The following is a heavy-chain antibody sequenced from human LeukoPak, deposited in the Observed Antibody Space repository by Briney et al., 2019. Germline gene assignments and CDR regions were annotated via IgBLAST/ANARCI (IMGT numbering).Heavy chain of an antibody. J-gene: IGHJ4*02. CDR2: ISYDGSNK. CDR1: GGSFSGYY. CDR3: AKGSGPFDY. Sequence: LSLTCAVYGGSFSGYYWNWIRQPPGKGLEWVAVISYDGSNKYYADSVKGRFTISRDNSKNTLYLQMNSLRAEDTAVYYCAKGSGPFDYWGQGTLVTVSS. V-gene: IGHV3-30*18.